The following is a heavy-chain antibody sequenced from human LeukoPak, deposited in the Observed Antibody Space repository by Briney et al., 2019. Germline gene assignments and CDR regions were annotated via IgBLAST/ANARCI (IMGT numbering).Heavy chain of an antibody. Sequence: RTGGSLRLSCAASGFTSSSYPMHWLRQAPGQGLQWVAVISYDGGNKDYADSVKGRFTISRDNSKNTLYLQMNSLRADDTAVFYCARAQSSAWHNFDYWGQGTLVTVSS. J-gene: IGHJ4*02. CDR1: GFTSSSYP. CDR3: ARAQSSAWHNFDY. CDR2: ISYDGGNK. V-gene: IGHV3-30-3*01. D-gene: IGHD6-19*01.